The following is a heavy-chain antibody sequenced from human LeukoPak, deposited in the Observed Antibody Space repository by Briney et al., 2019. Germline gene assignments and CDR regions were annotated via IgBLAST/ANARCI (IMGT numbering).Heavy chain of an antibody. D-gene: IGHD6-13*01. J-gene: IGHJ4*02. Sequence: SETLSLTCTVSGGSISSYYWSWIRQPPGKGLEWIGYIYYSGSTNYNPSLKSRVTISVDTSKNQFSLKLSSVTAADTAVYYCARGVRAAGQFDYWGQGTLVTVSS. CDR1: GGSISSYY. CDR2: IYYSGST. CDR3: ARGVRAAGQFDY. V-gene: IGHV4-59*01.